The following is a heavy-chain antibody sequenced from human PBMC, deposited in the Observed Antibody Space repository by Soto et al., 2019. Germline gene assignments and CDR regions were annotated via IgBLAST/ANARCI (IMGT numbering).Heavy chain of an antibody. CDR3: ARGGYCSGGSCYYYYYGMDV. J-gene: IGHJ6*02. CDR2: IYPGDSDT. Sequence: PGESLKISCKGSGYSFTSYWIGWVRQMPGKGLEWMGIIYPGDSDTIYSPSFQGQVTISADKSISTAYLQWSSLKASDTAMYYCARGGYCSGGSCYYYYYGMDVWGQGTKVTVSS. V-gene: IGHV5-51*01. D-gene: IGHD2-15*01. CDR1: GYSFTSYW.